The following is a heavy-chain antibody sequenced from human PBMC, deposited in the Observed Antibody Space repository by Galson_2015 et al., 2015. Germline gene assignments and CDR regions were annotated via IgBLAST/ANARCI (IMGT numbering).Heavy chain of an antibody. CDR2: INTNTGNP. CDR3: ARVGYCSSTSCYGYYYYYMDV. D-gene: IGHD2-2*01. J-gene: IGHJ6*03. Sequence: SVKVSCKASGYTFTSYAMNWVRQAPGQGLEWMGWINTNTGNPTYAQGFTGRFVFSLDTSVSTAYLQISSLKAEDTAVYYCARVGYCSSTSCYGYYYYYMDVWGKGTMVTVSS. V-gene: IGHV7-4-1*02. CDR1: GYTFTSYA.